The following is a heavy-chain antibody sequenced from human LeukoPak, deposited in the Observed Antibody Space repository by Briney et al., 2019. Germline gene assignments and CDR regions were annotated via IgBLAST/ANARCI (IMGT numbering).Heavy chain of an antibody. J-gene: IGHJ6*03. V-gene: IGHV1-69*05. D-gene: IGHD3-22*01. Sequence: ASVKVSCKASGGTFSSYAISWVRQAPGQGLEWMGRIIPIFGTANYAQKFQGRVTITTDESTSTAYVELSSLRSEDTAVYYCARGDYYDSSGYYHYYYYYMDVWGKGTTVTVSS. CDR1: GGTFSSYA. CDR3: ARGDYYDSSGYYHYYYYYMDV. CDR2: IIPIFGTA.